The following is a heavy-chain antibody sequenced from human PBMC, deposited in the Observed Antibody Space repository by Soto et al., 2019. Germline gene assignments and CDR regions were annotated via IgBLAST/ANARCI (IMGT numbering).Heavy chain of an antibody. Sequence: QVQLQQWGAGLLKPSETLSLTCAVYGGSFSGYYWSWIRQPPGKGLEWIGEINHSGSTNYNPSLKSRVTISVDPSKSQFSLKLSSVTGADTAVYYCARGQRYCSGGSCFFVRNVSFSYWGQGTLVTVSS. J-gene: IGHJ4*02. D-gene: IGHD2-15*01. V-gene: IGHV4-34*01. CDR3: ARGQRYCSGGSCFFVRNVSFSY. CDR1: GGSFSGYY. CDR2: INHSGST.